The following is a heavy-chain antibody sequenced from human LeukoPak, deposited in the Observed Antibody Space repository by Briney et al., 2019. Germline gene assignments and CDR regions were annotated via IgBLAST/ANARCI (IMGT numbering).Heavy chain of an antibody. Sequence: AGGSLRLSCTASGFTFGDYAMSWFRQAPGKGLEWVGFIRSKAYGGTTEYAASVKGRFTISRDDSKSIAYLQMNSLRAEDTAVYYCARVHYDSSGYYVYYYYMDVWGKGTTVTISS. CDR3: ARVHYDSSGYYVYYYYMDV. CDR1: GFTFGDYA. D-gene: IGHD3-22*01. V-gene: IGHV3-49*03. CDR2: IRSKAYGGTT. J-gene: IGHJ6*03.